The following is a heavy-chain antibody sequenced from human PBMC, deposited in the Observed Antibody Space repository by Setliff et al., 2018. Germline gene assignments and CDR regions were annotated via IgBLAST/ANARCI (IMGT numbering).Heavy chain of an antibody. D-gene: IGHD3-10*01. V-gene: IGHV4-39*07. Sequence: PSETLSLTCTVSGGSISSSSYYWGWIRQTPGKGLEWIGSIYYSGSTYYNPSLKSRVTISVDTSKNQFSLKLSSVTAADTAVYYCARPNGSGSPLFDPWGQGTLVTVSS. CDR3: ARPNGSGSPLFDP. J-gene: IGHJ5*02. CDR1: GGSISSSSYY. CDR2: IYYSGST.